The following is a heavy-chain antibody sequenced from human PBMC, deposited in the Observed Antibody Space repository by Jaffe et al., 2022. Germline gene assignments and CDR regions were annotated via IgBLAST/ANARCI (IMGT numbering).Heavy chain of an antibody. D-gene: IGHD4-17*01. Sequence: QLQLQESGSGLVKPSQTLSLTCAVSGGSISSGGYSWSWIRQPPGKGLEWIGYIYHSGSTYYNPSLKSRVTISVDRSKNQFSLKLSSVTAADTAVYYCARVVTTVLEYYFDYWGQGTLVTVSS. CDR3: ARVVTTVLEYYFDY. CDR2: IYHSGST. J-gene: IGHJ4*02. CDR1: GGSISSGGYS. V-gene: IGHV4-30-2*01.